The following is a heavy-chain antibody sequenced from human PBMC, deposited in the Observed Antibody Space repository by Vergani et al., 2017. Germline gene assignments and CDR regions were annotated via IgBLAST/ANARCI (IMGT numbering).Heavy chain of an antibody. J-gene: IGHJ6*02. D-gene: IGHD6-6*01. CDR3: ARHGSIAALPDYYYYGMDV. V-gene: IGHV4-59*08. CDR2: IYYSGST. Sequence: QVQLQESGPGLVKPSETLSLTCTVSGGSISSYYWSWIRQPPGKGLEWIGYIYYSGSTNYNPSLKRRVTISVDTSKNQFALKLSSVTAADTPVYYCARHGSIAALPDYYYYGMDVWGQGSTVTVSS. CDR1: GGSISSYY.